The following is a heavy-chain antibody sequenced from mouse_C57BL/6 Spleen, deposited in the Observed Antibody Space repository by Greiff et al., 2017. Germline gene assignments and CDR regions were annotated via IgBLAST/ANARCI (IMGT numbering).Heavy chain of an antibody. CDR2: ISDGGSYT. CDR3: ARDRDGYYVAY. CDR1: GFTFSSYA. J-gene: IGHJ3*01. Sequence: DVQLVESGGGLVKPGGSLKLSCAASGFTFSSYAMSWVRQTPEKRLEWVATISDGGSYTYYPDNVKGRFTISRDNAKNNLYLQMSHLKSEDTAMYYCARDRDGYYVAYWGQGTLVTVSA. D-gene: IGHD2-3*01. V-gene: IGHV5-4*01.